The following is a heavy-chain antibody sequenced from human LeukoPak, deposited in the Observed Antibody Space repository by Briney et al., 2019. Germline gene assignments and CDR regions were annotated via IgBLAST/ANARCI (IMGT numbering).Heavy chain of an antibody. J-gene: IGHJ4*02. CDR2: ISGSGGST. CDR3: ARAPVTSCRGAYCYPFDY. D-gene: IGHD2-21*01. Sequence: GGSLRLSCAASGFTFSSYWMSWVRQAPGKGLEWVSAISGSGGSTYYADSVRGRFTISRDNSKNTLYLQMNSLRVEDAAVYYCARAPVTSCRGAYCYPFDYWGQGILVTVSS. V-gene: IGHV3-23*01. CDR1: GFTFSSYW.